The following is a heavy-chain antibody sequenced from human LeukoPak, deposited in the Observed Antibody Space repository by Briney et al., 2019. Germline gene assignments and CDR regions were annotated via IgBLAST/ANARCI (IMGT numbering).Heavy chain of an antibody. CDR3: ARYPSSGWYYFDY. V-gene: IGHV4-59*08. CDR1: GGSFSGYY. J-gene: IGHJ4*02. CDR2: IYYSGST. Sequence: SETLSLTCAVYGGSFSGYYWSWIRQPPGKGLEWIGYIYYSGSTNYNPSLKSRVTISVDTSKNQFSLKLSSVTAADTAVYYCARYPSSGWYYFDYWGQGTLVTVSS. D-gene: IGHD6-19*01.